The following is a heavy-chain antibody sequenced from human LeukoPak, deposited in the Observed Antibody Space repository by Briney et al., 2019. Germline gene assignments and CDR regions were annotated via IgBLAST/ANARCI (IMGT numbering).Heavy chain of an antibody. CDR2: IIPIFGTA. J-gene: IGHJ6*03. D-gene: IGHD2-21*02. CDR1: GGTFSSYA. Sequence: ASVKVSCKASGGTFSSYAISWVRQAPGQGLEWMGGIIPIFGTANYAQEFQGRVTITTDESTSTAYMELSSLRSEDTAVYYCARATARGQYYYYMDVWGKGTTVTVSS. V-gene: IGHV1-69*05. CDR3: ARATARGQYYYYMDV.